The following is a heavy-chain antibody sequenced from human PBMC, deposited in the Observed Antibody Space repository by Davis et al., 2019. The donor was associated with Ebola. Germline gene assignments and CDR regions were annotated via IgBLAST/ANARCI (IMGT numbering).Heavy chain of an antibody. Sequence: SETLSLTCTVSGGSISSGDYYWSWIRQPPGKGLEWIGEIYDSGSTNYNPSLKSRVTISIDKSKNQFSLSLNSVTAADTAVYYCARAYGSGSYGNSWGQGTLVTVSS. J-gene: IGHJ4*02. V-gene: IGHV4-30-4*01. CDR1: GGSISSGDYY. D-gene: IGHD3-10*01. CDR2: IYDSGST. CDR3: ARAYGSGSYGNS.